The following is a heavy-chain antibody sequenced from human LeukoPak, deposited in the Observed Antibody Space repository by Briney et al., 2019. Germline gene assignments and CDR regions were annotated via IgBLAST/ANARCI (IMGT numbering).Heavy chain of an antibody. CDR1: GGTFSSYA. Sequence: GASVKVSCKASGGTFSSYAISWVRQAPGQGLEWMGGIIPIFGTANYAQKFQGRVTITADKSTSTAYMELSSLRSEDTAVYYCARVGDSSGYYPSDAFDIWGQGTMVTVSP. V-gene: IGHV1-69*06. D-gene: IGHD3-22*01. CDR3: ARVGDSSGYYPSDAFDI. CDR2: IIPIFGTA. J-gene: IGHJ3*02.